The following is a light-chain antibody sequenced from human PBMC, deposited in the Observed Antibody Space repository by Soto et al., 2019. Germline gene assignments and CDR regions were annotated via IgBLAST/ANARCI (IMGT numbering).Light chain of an antibody. Sequence: EIVLTQSPGTLSLSPGERATLSCRASQSVSTNLAWYQQKPGQTPRLLIYGASSRATGTPDRFSGSGSGTDFTLTINRLEPEDFALYYCQQYGSSPPTFGQGTKVDI. J-gene: IGKJ1*01. V-gene: IGKV3-20*01. CDR1: QSVSTN. CDR2: GAS. CDR3: QQYGSSPPT.